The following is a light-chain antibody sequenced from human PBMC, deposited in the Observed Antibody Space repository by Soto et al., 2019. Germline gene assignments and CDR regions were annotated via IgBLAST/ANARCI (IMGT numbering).Light chain of an antibody. CDR3: QQYDSYSLT. CDR2: KAS. V-gene: IGKV1-5*03. J-gene: IGKJ3*01. CDR1: QSVSSW. Sequence: DVQMTQSPSTLSASVGDTITIICRASQSVSSWVAWYQQKPGKAPKLLIYKASSIESGIPSRFSGSGSGTEFTLTITSLQPDDFATYYCQQYDSYSLTFGPGTTVDIK.